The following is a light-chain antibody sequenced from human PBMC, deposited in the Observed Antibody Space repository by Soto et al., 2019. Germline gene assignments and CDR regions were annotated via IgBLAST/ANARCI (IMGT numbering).Light chain of an antibody. CDR1: QSVSSSY. Sequence: IVLTQSPGTLSLSPGERATLSCRASQSVSSSYLAWYQQKPGQAPRLLIYGASSRATGIPDRFSGRGSGTDFTLTITRLEPEDFAVYYCQQYGNSPPDTFGQGTRLEIK. CDR2: GAS. V-gene: IGKV3-20*01. J-gene: IGKJ5*01. CDR3: QQYGNSPPDT.